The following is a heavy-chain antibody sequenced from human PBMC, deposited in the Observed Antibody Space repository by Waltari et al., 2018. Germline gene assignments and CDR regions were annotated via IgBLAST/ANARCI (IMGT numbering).Heavy chain of an antibody. Sequence: QLQLQESGSGLVKPSQTLSLTCAVSGGSISSGGYSWSWIRQPPGKGLEWIGYIYHSGSTNYNPSLKSRVTISVDTSKNQFSLKLSSVTAADTAVYYCAREPPTYGGKGWFDPWGQGTLVTVSS. D-gene: IGHD4-17*01. CDR2: IYHSGST. J-gene: IGHJ5*02. CDR3: AREPPTYGGKGWFDP. CDR1: GGSISSGGYS. V-gene: IGHV4-30-2*01.